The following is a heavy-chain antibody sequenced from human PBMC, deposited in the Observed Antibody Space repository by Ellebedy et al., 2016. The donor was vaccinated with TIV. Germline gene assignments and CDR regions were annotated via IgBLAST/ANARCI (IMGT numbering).Heavy chain of an antibody. D-gene: IGHD2/OR15-2a*01. V-gene: IGHV3-30*04. Sequence: GGSLRLSXEASGFTFSSYALHWVRQAPGKGLEWVALISYDGRNEEYADSVKGRFTISRDKSKSTLSLQMNSLRAEDTAVYYCAKDPYYGSGYFDLWGRGTLVTV. J-gene: IGHJ2*01. CDR3: AKDPYYGSGYFDL. CDR1: GFTFSSYA. CDR2: ISYDGRNE.